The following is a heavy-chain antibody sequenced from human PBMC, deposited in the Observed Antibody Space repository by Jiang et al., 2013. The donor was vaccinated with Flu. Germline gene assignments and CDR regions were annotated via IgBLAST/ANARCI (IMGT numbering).Heavy chain of an antibody. CDR2: ISSNGGST. V-gene: IGHV3-64D*08. CDR3: VKGSGRWLQSPRNFDY. Sequence: VQLVESGGGLVQPGGSLRLSCSASGFTFSSYAMHWVRQAPGKGLEYVSAISSNGGSTYYADSVKGRFTISRDNSKNTLYLQMSSLRAEDTAVYYCVKGSGRWLQSPRNFDYWGQGTLVTASS. J-gene: IGHJ4*02. CDR1: GFTFSSYA. D-gene: IGHD5-24*01.